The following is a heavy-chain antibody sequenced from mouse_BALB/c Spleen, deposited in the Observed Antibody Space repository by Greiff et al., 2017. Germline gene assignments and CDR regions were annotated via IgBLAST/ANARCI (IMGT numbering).Heavy chain of an antibody. J-gene: IGHJ3*01. D-gene: IGHD1-1*01. V-gene: IGHV1S81*02. Sequence: VQLQQSGAELVKPGASVKLSCKASGYTFTSYYMYWVKQRPGQGLEWIGEINPSNGGTNFNEKFKSKATLTVDKSSSTAYMQLSSLTSEDSAVYYCTRPYYGSSRAWFAYWGQGTLVTVSA. CDR3: TRPYYGSSRAWFAY. CDR2: INPSNGGT. CDR1: GYTFTSYY.